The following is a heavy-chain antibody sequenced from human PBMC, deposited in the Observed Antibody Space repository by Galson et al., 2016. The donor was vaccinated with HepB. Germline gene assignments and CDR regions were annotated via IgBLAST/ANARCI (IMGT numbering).Heavy chain of an antibody. CDR1: GYTFTGYH. CDR2: ISANSGNT. V-gene: IGHV1-18*01. J-gene: IGHJ4*02. D-gene: IGHD4-11*01. Sequence: SVKVSCKASGYTFTGYHIHWVRQAPGQGLVWLGWISANSGNTIYAQKFQDRVTMTRDTSASTVYMDLRSLRSDDTAVYYCARDVQFRFDYWGQGTLVTVSS. CDR3: ARDVQFRFDY.